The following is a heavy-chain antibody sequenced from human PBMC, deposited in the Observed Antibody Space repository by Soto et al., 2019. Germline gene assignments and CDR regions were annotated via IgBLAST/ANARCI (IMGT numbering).Heavy chain of an antibody. CDR1: GGSISSYY. J-gene: IGHJ5*02. D-gene: IGHD3-10*01. Sequence: LSLTCTVSGGSISSYYWSWIRQPPGKGLEWIGYIYYSGSTNYNPSLKSRVTISVDTSKNQFSLKLSSVTAADTAVYYCARSHYFNWFDPWGQGTLVTVSS. CDR2: IYYSGST. CDR3: ARSHYFNWFDP. V-gene: IGHV4-59*01.